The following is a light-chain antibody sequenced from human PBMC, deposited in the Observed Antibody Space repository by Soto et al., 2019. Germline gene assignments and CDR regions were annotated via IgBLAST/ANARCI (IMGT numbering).Light chain of an antibody. Sequence: DIQMTQSPSTLSASVGDRVTITCRASQSISSWLAWYQQKPGKAPKLLIYKASSLESGVPSRFSGSGSGTEFTLTISSLQPVDFATYYCQQYNSIAGTFGQGTKVEIK. CDR2: KAS. CDR1: QSISSW. CDR3: QQYNSIAGT. V-gene: IGKV1-5*03. J-gene: IGKJ1*01.